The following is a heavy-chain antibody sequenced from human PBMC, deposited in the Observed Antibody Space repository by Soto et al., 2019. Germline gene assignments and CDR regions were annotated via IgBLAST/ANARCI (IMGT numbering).Heavy chain of an antibody. V-gene: IGHV1-8*01. CDR3: ARGVTAGVDY. CDR1: GYSFTGLD. CDR2: MEPSSGRT. D-gene: IGHD1-26*01. J-gene: IGHJ4*02. Sequence: QVQLVQSGAEARVPGASVKVSCKASGYSFTGLDINWVRQTTGQGLEWMGWMEPSSGRTGYAQKFQGRVTMTRVTSINTAYMELSSLTSDDKAFYYCARGVTAGVDYWGQGTLVTVSS.